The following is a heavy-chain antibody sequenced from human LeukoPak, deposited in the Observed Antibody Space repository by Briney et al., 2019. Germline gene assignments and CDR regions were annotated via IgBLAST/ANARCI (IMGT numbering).Heavy chain of an antibody. J-gene: IGHJ4*02. Sequence: GGSLRLSCAASGFTFRNYWMSWVRQAPGKGLEWVANIKQDGSEKLYVDSVKGRFTISRDNAKNSLDLQMNSLRVEDTAVYYCAKNTESQVIFRDWGQGTLVTVSS. V-gene: IGHV3-7*01. CDR1: GFTFRNYW. CDR3: AKNTESQVIFRD. D-gene: IGHD2-15*01. CDR2: IKQDGSEK.